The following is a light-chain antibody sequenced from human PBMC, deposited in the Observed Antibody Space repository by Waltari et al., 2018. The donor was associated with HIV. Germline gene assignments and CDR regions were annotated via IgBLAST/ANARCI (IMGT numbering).Light chain of an antibody. Sequence: QSALTQPASVSGSPGQSIPISCTGPSNDIGSSNYVSWHQQHPGEAPKLIIHDVSDRPSGISNRFSGSKSGNTASLTISGLQTEDEADYYCSSYTSSITYVFGSGTRVTVL. CDR1: SNDIGSSNY. CDR3: SSYTSSITYV. V-gene: IGLV2-14*03. J-gene: IGLJ1*01. CDR2: DVS.